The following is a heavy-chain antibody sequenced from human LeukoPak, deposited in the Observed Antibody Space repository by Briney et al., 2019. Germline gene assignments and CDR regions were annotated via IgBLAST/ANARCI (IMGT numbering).Heavy chain of an antibody. V-gene: IGHV4-30-4*07. CDR2: IYHSGTT. J-gene: IGHJ5*02. Sequence: SETLSLTCAVSGVAISRGGYAWNWIRQPPGKGLEWIAYIYHSGTTYYNPSLKSRATISVDTSKNQFSLKLSSVTAADTAVYYCVRDGGLLGGVFRFDPWGQGTLVTVSS. CDR3: VRDGGLLGGVFRFDP. D-gene: IGHD2-8*02. CDR1: GVAISRGGYA.